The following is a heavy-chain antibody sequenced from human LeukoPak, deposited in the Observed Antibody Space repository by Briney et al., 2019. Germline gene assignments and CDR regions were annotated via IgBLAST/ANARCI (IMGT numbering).Heavy chain of an antibody. Sequence: PGGSLRLSCAASGFTFISYGMYWVRQAPGKGLESVAFIRYDGSNEYYADSVKGRFTISRDNVKNSLYLQMNSLRAEDTALYYCARDDYGSGSWNDYWGQGTLVTVSS. D-gene: IGHD3-10*01. CDR1: GFTFISYG. CDR3: ARDDYGSGSWNDY. J-gene: IGHJ4*02. CDR2: IRYDGSNE. V-gene: IGHV3-30*02.